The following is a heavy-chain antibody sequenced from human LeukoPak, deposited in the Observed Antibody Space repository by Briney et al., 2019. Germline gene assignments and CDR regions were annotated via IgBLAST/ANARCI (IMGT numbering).Heavy chain of an antibody. J-gene: IGHJ1*01. V-gene: IGHV1-3*04. D-gene: IGHD3-10*01. CDR3: ARVPLNDASRHYYPH. CDR2: INTGNGNT. Sequence: ASVKVSFTTSGYTFTNYGMHWVRQAPRQSPEWMGWINTGNGNTKSSQKFQDRVTLTRDTSASTAYMELNSLSSGDTAVYYCARVPLNDASRHYYPHWGQGTLVSVSS. CDR1: GYTFTNYG.